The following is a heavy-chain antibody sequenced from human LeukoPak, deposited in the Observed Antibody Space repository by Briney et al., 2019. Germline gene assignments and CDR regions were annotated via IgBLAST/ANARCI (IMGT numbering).Heavy chain of an antibody. D-gene: IGHD2-2*01. CDR2: IIPIFGTA. Sequence: GASVKVSCKASGGTFSSYAISWVRQAPGQGLEWMGGIIPIFGTANYAQKFQGRVTITADKSTSTAYMELSSLRSEDTAVYYYARASWDCSRTSCYVLYNWFDPWGQGTLVTVSS. CDR3: ARASWDCSRTSCYVLYNWFDP. CDR1: GGTFSSYA. J-gene: IGHJ5*02. V-gene: IGHV1-69*06.